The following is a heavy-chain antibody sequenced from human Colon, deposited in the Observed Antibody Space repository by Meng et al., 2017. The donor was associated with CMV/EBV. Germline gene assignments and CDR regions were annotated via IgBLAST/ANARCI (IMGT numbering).Heavy chain of an antibody. CDR3: AREGSGSYNHYYYGMDV. CDR2: IYYNGRS. V-gene: IGHV4-39*07. CDR1: SDSVSTSIYY. J-gene: IGHJ6*02. D-gene: IGHD3-10*01. Sequence: GSLRPSCSVSSDSVSTSIYYWGWVRQAPGKRLEWIGNIYYNGRSSYNPSLKSRVTISMDTSKNQFSLRVTSVTAADTAVYYCAREGSGSYNHYYYGMDVWGQGTKVTVSS.